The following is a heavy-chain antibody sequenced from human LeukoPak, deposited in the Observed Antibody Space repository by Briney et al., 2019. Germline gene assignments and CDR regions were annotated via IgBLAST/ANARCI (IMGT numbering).Heavy chain of an antibody. V-gene: IGHV4-4*09. CDR3: ARAYSSSWSEFDY. CDR1: GGSSSSYD. Sequence: SEHLSLTCSVSGGSSSSYDWSWIRQPPGKGLEWIGYIYTSGSTNYNPSLKSRVTISVDTSKNQFSLKLSSVTAADTAVYYCARAYSSSWSEFDYWGQGTLVTVSS. D-gene: IGHD6-13*01. CDR2: IYTSGST. J-gene: IGHJ4*02.